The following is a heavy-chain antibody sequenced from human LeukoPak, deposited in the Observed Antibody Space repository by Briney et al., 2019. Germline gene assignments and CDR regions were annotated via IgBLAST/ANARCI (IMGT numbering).Heavy chain of an antibody. CDR2: IHYSGST. CDR3: ARVEEGYGSGRRENYYYYYMDV. CDR1: GGSFSGYY. Sequence: SETLSLTCAVYGGSFSGYYWSWIRQPPGKGLEWIGYIHYSGSTNYNRSLKSRVPISVDTSKDQFSLKLSSVTAADTAVYYCARVEEGYGSGRRENYYYYYMDVGGKGTTVTISS. V-gene: IGHV4-59*01. D-gene: IGHD3-10*01. J-gene: IGHJ6*03.